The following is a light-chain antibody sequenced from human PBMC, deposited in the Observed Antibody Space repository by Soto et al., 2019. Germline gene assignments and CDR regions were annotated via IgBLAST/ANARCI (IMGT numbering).Light chain of an antibody. CDR3: QQYDTSPPKLT. J-gene: IGKJ4*01. Sequence: ENVLTQSPATLSLSPGERSTLSCRASQTVGSSFLAWYQQKRGQAPRLLIYGASNRATGIPDRFSGSGSGTDFTLTISRLEPEDFAVYYCQQYDTSPPKLTFGGGTKVDIK. V-gene: IGKV3-20*01. CDR1: QTVGSSF. CDR2: GAS.